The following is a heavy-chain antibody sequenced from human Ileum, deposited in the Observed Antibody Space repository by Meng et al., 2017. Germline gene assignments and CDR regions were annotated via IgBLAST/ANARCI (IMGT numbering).Heavy chain of an antibody. CDR2: IHQSGTT. V-gene: IGHV4-4*02. J-gene: IGHJ4*02. CDR1: GGSISSSIW. D-gene: IGHD3-10*01. Sequence: QVQLQESGPGLVKPSGTLSLTCAVSGGSISSSIWWSWVRQPPEKGLEWIGEIHQSGTTNYSPSLKSRLTISVDKSKNQFSLKLQSVTAADTAVYFCARGVVSGSHYNTYWGQGILVTVS. CDR3: ARGVVSGSHYNTY.